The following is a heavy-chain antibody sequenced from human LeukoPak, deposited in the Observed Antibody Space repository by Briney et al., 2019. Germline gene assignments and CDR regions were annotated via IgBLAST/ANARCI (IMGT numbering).Heavy chain of an antibody. J-gene: IGHJ6*03. CDR3: ARGSYGAGFYMDV. V-gene: IGHV4-4*02. D-gene: IGHD3-10*01. CDR2: ISHSGST. CDR1: GGSINSSDW. Sequence: RPSETLSLTCAVSGGSINSSDWWSWVRQPPGKGLEWIGEISHSGSTNYNPSLKSRLTMSVGNSKNQFSLKLSSVTAADTAVYYCARGSYGAGFYMDVWGKGTTVTVSS.